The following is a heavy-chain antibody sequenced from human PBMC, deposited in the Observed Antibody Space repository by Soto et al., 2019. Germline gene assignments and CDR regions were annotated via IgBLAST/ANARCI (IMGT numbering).Heavy chain of an antibody. Sequence: EVQLLESGGGLVQPGGSLRLSCAASGFTFSSYAMSWVRQAPGKGLEWVSAISGSGGSTYYADSVKGRFTISRDNSKXXXXXXXXXXXXXXXXXXXXXXXXXXXXXXXSVDYWGQGTLVTVSS. J-gene: IGHJ4*02. CDR2: ISGSGGST. V-gene: IGHV3-23*01. CDR3: XXXXXXXXXXXSVDY. CDR1: GFTFSSYA. D-gene: IGHD2-8*01.